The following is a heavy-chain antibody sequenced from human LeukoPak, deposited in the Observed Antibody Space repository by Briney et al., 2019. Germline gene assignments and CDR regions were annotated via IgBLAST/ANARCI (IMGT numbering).Heavy chain of an antibody. Sequence: PGGSLRLSCAASGFTFSSYAMSWVRQAPGKGLEWVSGISGSGGSTYYADSVKGRFTISRDNSKNTLSVQMSGLRADDTAVYYCARVGDYYDSSGYYYFDYWGQGTLVTVSS. CDR3: ARVGDYYDSSGYYYFDY. V-gene: IGHV3-23*01. D-gene: IGHD3-22*01. J-gene: IGHJ4*02. CDR2: ISGSGGST. CDR1: GFTFSSYA.